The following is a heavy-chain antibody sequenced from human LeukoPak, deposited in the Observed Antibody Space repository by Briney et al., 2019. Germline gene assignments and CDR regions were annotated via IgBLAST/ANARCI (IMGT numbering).Heavy chain of an antibody. Sequence: ASVKVSCKASGYTFTSYGISWVRQAPGQGLEWMGWISAYNGNTNYAQKPQGRVTMTTDTSTSTAYMELRSLRSDDTAVYYCARDSPPGYYYGMDVWGQGTTVTVSS. J-gene: IGHJ6*02. D-gene: IGHD7-27*01. CDR1: GYTFTSYG. V-gene: IGHV1-18*01. CDR3: ARDSPPGYYYGMDV. CDR2: ISAYNGNT.